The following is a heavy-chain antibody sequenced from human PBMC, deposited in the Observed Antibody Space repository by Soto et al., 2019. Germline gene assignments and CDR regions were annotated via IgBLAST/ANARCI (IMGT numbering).Heavy chain of an antibody. J-gene: IGHJ6*02. Sequence: QVQLVQSGAEVKKPGSSVKVSCKASGGTFSSYAISWVRQAPGQGLEWMGGIIPIFGTANYAQKFQGRVTITADESTSTAYMELSSLRSEDTAVYYCAGGLVVPAAMGGEEYYCGMDVWGQGTTVTVSS. CDR1: GGTFSSYA. D-gene: IGHD2-2*01. CDR2: IIPIFGTA. CDR3: AGGLVVPAAMGGEEYYCGMDV. V-gene: IGHV1-69*01.